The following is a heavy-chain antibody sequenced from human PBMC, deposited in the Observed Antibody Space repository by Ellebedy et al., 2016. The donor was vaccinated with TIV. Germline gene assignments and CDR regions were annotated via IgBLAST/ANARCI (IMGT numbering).Heavy chain of an antibody. CDR3: ARDIYGSGSFPDY. CDR1: GGTFRSYA. CDR2: ISAYNGNT. Sequence: ASVKVSCXASGGTFRSYAISWVRQAPGQGLEWMGWISAYNGNTNYAQKLQGRVTMTTDTSTSTAYMELRSLRSDDTAVYYCARDIYGSGSFPDYWGQGTLVTVSS. J-gene: IGHJ4*02. V-gene: IGHV1-18*01. D-gene: IGHD3-10*01.